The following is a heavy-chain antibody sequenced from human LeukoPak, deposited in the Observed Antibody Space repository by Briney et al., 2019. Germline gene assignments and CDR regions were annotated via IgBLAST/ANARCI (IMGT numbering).Heavy chain of an antibody. CDR2: IIPIFATA. CDR1: GATFSSYA. Sequence: SVKVSCKASGATFSSYAISWVRQAPGQGLEYTGGIIPIFATANYAQKFQGRVTITADKSTSTAYMELSSLRSEDTAVYYCAREGGYDYYWFDPWGQGTLVTVSS. J-gene: IGHJ5*02. V-gene: IGHV1-69*06. D-gene: IGHD5-12*01. CDR3: AREGGYDYYWFDP.